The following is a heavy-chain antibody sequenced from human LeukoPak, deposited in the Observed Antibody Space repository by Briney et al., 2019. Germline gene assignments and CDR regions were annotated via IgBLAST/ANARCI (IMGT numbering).Heavy chain of an antibody. J-gene: IGHJ4*02. CDR1: EFTFSNYG. V-gene: IGHV3-30*02. CDR2: VRYDGSNK. D-gene: IGHD1-14*01. Sequence: GGSLRLSCVASEFTFSNYGMHWVRQAPGKGLEGGACVRYDGSNKYYADSVKGRFTISRDNSENTLHLQMNSLRAEDTALYYCARDRGTSQYYFDYWGQGTLVTVSS. CDR3: ARDRGTSQYYFDY.